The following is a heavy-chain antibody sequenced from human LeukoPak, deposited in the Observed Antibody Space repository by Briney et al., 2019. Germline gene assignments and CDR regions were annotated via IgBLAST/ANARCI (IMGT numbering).Heavy chain of an antibody. J-gene: IGHJ4*02. Sequence: SVKVSCKASGFTFTSSAMQWVRQARGHRLEWIGWIVVGSGNTNYAQKFQERVTITRDMSTSTAYMELSSLRSEDTAVYYCAATQGAVGATTVDYWGQGSLVTVSS. D-gene: IGHD1-26*01. V-gene: IGHV1-58*02. CDR2: IVVGSGNT. CDR3: AATQGAVGATTVDY. CDR1: GFTFTSSA.